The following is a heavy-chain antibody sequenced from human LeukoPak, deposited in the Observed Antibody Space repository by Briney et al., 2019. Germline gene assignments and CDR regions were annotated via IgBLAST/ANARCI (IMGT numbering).Heavy chain of an antibody. CDR2: ISAYNGNT. V-gene: IGHV1-18*01. Sequence: GASVKVSCKASGYTFTSYGISWVRQAPGQGLEWMGWISAYNGNTNYAQKLQGRVTMTTDTSTSTAYMELRSLRSDDTAVYYCARDFFPTMIVVVTHDAFDIWGQGTMVTVPS. J-gene: IGHJ3*02. CDR1: GYTFTSYG. CDR3: ARDFFPTMIVVVTHDAFDI. D-gene: IGHD3-22*01.